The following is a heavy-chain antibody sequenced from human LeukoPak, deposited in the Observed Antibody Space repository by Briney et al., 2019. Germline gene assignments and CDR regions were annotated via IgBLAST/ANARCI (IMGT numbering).Heavy chain of an antibody. V-gene: IGHV3-23*01. CDR1: GFTFSSYA. J-gene: IGHJ3*02. Sequence: GGSLRLSCAASGFTFSSYAMSWVRQAPGKGLEWVSAISGSGGSTYYADSVKGRFTISRDNSKNTLYLQMNSLRAEDTAVYYRAKDRSRYYYDSSGYYSFAFGIWGQGTMVTVSS. CDR3: AKDRSRYYYDSSGYYSFAFGI. CDR2: ISGSGGST. D-gene: IGHD3-22*01.